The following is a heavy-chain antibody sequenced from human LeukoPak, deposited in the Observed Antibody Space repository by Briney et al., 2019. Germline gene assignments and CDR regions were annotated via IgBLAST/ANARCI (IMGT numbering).Heavy chain of an antibody. V-gene: IGHV3-30-3*01. CDR1: GFTFSSYA. CDR3: ARVVFDDYDAFDI. CDR2: ISYDGSNK. J-gene: IGHJ3*02. D-gene: IGHD3-16*01. Sequence: PGGSLRLSCAASGFTFSSYAMHWVRQAPGKGLEWVAVISYDGSNKYYADSVKGRFTISRDNSKNTLYLQMNSLRAEDTAVYYCARVVFDDYDAFDIWGQGTMVTVSS.